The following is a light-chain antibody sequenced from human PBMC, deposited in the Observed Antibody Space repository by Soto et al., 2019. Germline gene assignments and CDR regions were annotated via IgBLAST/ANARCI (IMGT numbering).Light chain of an antibody. V-gene: IGKV3-15*01. CDR3: QQYDNWPPPIT. CDR2: GAS. J-gene: IGKJ5*01. Sequence: EIVMTQSPGTLSVSPGERATLSCRASQSVGTNLAWYQQKPGQAPRLLLYGASTRATDIPARFSASGSGTEFTLTISSLQSEDFVVYYCQQYDNWPPPITFGQGTRLEIK. CDR1: QSVGTN.